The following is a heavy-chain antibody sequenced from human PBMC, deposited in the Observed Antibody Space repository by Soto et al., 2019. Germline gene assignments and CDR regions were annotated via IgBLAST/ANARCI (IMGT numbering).Heavy chain of an antibody. V-gene: IGHV3-49*04. D-gene: IGHD3-3*01. CDR2: IRSKGYGGTT. J-gene: IGHJ4*02. CDR1: GFTFGDYG. CDR3: SRVDLDDCWPGDFDY. Sequence: GGSLRLSCTASGFTFGDYGVGWVRQAPGKGLEWVGFIRSKGYGGTTEYAASVKGRFTISRDDSKSVAYLQVNSLETEDTAVYYCSRVDLDDCWPGDFDYWGQGTLVTVSS.